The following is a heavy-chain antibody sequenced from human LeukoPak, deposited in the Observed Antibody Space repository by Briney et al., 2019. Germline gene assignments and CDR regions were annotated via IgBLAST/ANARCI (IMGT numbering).Heavy chain of an antibody. CDR3: ANEPTEYQLLYRPPDY. CDR2: IRYDGSNK. J-gene: IGHJ4*02. D-gene: IGHD2-2*02. CDR1: GFTFSSYG. Sequence: GGSLRLSCAASGFTFSSYGMHWVRQAPGKGLEWVSFIRYDGSNKYYADSVKGRFTISRDNSKNTLYLQMNSLRAEDTAVYYCANEPTEYQLLYRPPDYWGQGTLVTVSS. V-gene: IGHV3-30*02.